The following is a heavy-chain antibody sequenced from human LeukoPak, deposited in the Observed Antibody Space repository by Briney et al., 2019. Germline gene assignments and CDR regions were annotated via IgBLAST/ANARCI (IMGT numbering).Heavy chain of an antibody. V-gene: IGHV4-31*03. CDR1: GGSVSSGSYY. D-gene: IGHD3-10*01. CDR3: AREDSGFDY. Sequence: PSETLSLTCTVSGGSVSSGSYYWSWIRQPPGKGLEWIGYIYYSGSTYYNPSLKSRVTISVDTSKNQFSLKLSSVTAADTAVYYCAREDSGFDYWGQGTLVTVSS. J-gene: IGHJ4*02. CDR2: IYYSGST.